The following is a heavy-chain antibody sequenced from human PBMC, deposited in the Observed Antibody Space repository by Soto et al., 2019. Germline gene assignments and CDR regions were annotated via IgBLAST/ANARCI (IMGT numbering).Heavy chain of an antibody. J-gene: IGHJ6*02. CDR3: ARSQGSSTSLEIYYYYYYGMNA. CDR1: GGTFGSYA. Sequence: QVQLVQSGAEVKKPGSSVKVSCKASGGTFGSYAISWVRQAPGQGLEWMGGLIPIPGTANYAQKFQGRVGIAAEESTSTAYMELSSLRSEDTAVYYCARSQGSSTSLEIYYYYYYGMNAWGQWTTVTVSS. CDR2: LIPIPGTA. V-gene: IGHV1-69*01. D-gene: IGHD2-2*01.